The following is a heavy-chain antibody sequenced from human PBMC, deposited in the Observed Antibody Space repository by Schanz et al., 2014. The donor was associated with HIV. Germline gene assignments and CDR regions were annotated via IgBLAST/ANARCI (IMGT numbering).Heavy chain of an antibody. Sequence: QVQLVESGGGLVKPGRSLRLSCAASGFTFSSFGMHWVRQAPGKGLEWVAVISSDGSEEYFADSVKGRFTISRDNSKNTLYLQMNRLRTEDTALYYCAKGASPYHDSSGFYPDYWSQGTLVTVSS. CDR1: GFTFSSFG. CDR2: ISSDGSEE. V-gene: IGHV3-30*18. CDR3: AKGASPYHDSSGFYPDY. J-gene: IGHJ4*02. D-gene: IGHD3-22*01.